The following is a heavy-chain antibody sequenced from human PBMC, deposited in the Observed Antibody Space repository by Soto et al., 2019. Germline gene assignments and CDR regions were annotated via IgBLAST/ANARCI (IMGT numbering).Heavy chain of an antibody. J-gene: IGHJ6*03. V-gene: IGHV1-69*04. Sequence: ASVKVSCKASGGTFSSYTISWVRQAPGQGLEWMGRIIPILGIANYAQKFQGRVTITADKSTSTAYMELSSLRSEDTAVYYCARDKSTPHNSGIVVVPAARIPHYYYYYMDVWGKGTTVTVSS. CDR3: ARDKSTPHNSGIVVVPAARIPHYYYYYMDV. CDR2: IIPILGIA. D-gene: IGHD2-2*01. CDR1: GGTFSSYT.